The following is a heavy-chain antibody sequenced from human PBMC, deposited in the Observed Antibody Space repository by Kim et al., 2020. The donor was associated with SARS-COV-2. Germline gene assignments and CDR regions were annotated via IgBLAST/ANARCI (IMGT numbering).Heavy chain of an antibody. J-gene: IGHJ4*02. CDR3: ARDGVNEVATESQSWVSN. Sequence: GGSLRLSCAASGCTFSDYYMSWIRQAPGKGLEWVSYISSSGSTIHYADSVKGRFTISRDNAKNSLYLQMNSLRAEDTAVYYCARDGVNEVATESQSWVSNRGQGTLVTVSS. CDR2: ISSSGSTI. D-gene: IGHD5-12*01. CDR1: GCTFSDYY. V-gene: IGHV3-11*04.